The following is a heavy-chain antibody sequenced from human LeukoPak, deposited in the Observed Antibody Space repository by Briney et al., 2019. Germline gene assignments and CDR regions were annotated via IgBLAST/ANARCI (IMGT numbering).Heavy chain of an antibody. CDR2: MNPNSGNT. J-gene: IGHJ4*02. Sequence: ASVKVSCKASGYTFTSYDINWVRQATGQGLEWMGWMNPNSGNTGYAQKFQGRVTMTRNTSISTAYMELSSLRSDDTAVYYCARDIGLRAGIDYWGQGTLVTVSS. D-gene: IGHD6-13*01. V-gene: IGHV1-8*01. CDR1: GYTFTSYD. CDR3: ARDIGLRAGIDY.